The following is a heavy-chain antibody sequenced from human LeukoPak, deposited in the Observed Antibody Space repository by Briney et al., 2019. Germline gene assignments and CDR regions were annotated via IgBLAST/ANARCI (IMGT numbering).Heavy chain of an antibody. V-gene: IGHV4-39*01. CDR2: IYYSGST. CDR1: GGSISSSSYY. Sequence: SETLSLTCTVSGGSISSSSYYWGWIRQPPGKGLEWIGSIYYSGSTYYNPSLKSRVTISVDTSKNQFSLKLSSVTAADTAVYYCASWGGLVGGYWGQGTLVTVSS. CDR3: ASWGGLVGGY. J-gene: IGHJ4*02. D-gene: IGHD2-2*01.